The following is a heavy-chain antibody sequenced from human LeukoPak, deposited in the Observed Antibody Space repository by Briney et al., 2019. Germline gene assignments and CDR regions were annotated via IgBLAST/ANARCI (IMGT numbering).Heavy chain of an antibody. D-gene: IGHD4-17*01. Sequence: ASVKVSCKASGGTFSSYAISWVRQAPGQGLEWMGGIIPIFGTANYAQKFQGRVTITADESTSTAYMELSSLRSEDTAVYYCASALTTLEYFQHWGRGTLVTVSS. V-gene: IGHV1-69*13. CDR1: GGTFSSYA. CDR3: ASALTTLEYFQH. J-gene: IGHJ1*01. CDR2: IIPIFGTA.